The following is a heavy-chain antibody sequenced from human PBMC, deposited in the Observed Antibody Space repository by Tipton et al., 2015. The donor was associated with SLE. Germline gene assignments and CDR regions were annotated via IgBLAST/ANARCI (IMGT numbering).Heavy chain of an antibody. CDR3: ARARSSGWYRTWGDY. D-gene: IGHD6-19*01. Sequence: QLVQSGAEVKKPGASVNASCKASGYTFTDYYMHWVRQAPGQGLAWMGWINPNSGGANYAQKFQGRVTMTRDTSISTAYMELSSLRSDDTAVYYCARARSSGWYRTWGDYWGQGTLVTVSS. CDR1: GYTFTDYY. J-gene: IGHJ4*02. CDR2: INPNSGGA. V-gene: IGHV1-2*02.